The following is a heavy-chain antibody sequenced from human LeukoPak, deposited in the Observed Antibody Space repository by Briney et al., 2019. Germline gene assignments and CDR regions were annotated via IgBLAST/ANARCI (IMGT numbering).Heavy chain of an antibody. CDR2: ISGSGDGT. J-gene: IGHJ4*02. D-gene: IGHD6-19*01. V-gene: IGHV3-23*01. CDR3: AARPTSAAVAPSDF. Sequence: GGSLRLSCVASGFTFSTTYMGWVRQAPGKGLEWVSAISGSGDGTYYADSVKGRFTISRDNSKSMLYLEMNSLRAEDTATYYCAARPTSAAVAPSDFWGQGTLVTVSS. CDR1: GFTFSTTY.